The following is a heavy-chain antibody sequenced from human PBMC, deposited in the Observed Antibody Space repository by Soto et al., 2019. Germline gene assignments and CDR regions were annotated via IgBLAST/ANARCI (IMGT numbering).Heavy chain of an antibody. Sequence: GESLKISCKGSGYSFTRYWIARVCQMPGKGLEWMGIIYPDDSDTRYSPSFQGQVTISADKSISTAYLQWSSLKASDTAMYYCARPIAVAGQYGMDVWGQGTTVTVSS. CDR1: GYSFTRYW. V-gene: IGHV5-51*01. CDR3: ARPIAVAGQYGMDV. CDR2: IYPDDSDT. J-gene: IGHJ6*02. D-gene: IGHD6-19*01.